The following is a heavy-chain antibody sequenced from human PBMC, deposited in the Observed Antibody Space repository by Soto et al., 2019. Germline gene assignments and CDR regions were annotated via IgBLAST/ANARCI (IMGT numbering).Heavy chain of an antibody. D-gene: IGHD3-22*01. Sequence: ASVKVSCKASGYTFTSYYMHWVRQAPGQGLEWMGIINPSGGSTSYAQKFQGRVTMTRDTSTSTVYMELSSLRSEDTAVYYCARDRVYYYDSSGYFDYWGQGTLVTVSS. CDR1: GYTFTSYY. CDR3: ARDRVYYYDSSGYFDY. J-gene: IGHJ4*02. CDR2: INPSGGST. V-gene: IGHV1-46*01.